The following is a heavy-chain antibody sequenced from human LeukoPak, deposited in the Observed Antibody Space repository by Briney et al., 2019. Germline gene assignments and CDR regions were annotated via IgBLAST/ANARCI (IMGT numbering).Heavy chain of an antibody. Sequence: GGSLRLSCAASGFTFDDYAMHWVRQAPGKGLEWVSLISWDGGSTYYADSVKGRFTISRDNSKNSLYLQMNSLGAEDTALYYRAKDKDFDSSGWYSSFDYWGQGTLVTVSS. CDR1: GFTFDDYA. CDR2: ISWDGGST. V-gene: IGHV3-43D*04. J-gene: IGHJ4*02. CDR3: AKDKDFDSSGWYSSFDY. D-gene: IGHD6-19*01.